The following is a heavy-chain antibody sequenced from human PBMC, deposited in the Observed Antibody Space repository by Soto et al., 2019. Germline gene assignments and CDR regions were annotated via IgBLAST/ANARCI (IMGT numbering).Heavy chain of an antibody. CDR2: ISYDGSNK. Sequence: GGSLRLSCAASGFTFSSYAMHWVRQAPGKGLEWVAVISYDGSNKYYADSVKGRFTISRDNSKNTLYLQMNSLRAEDTAVYYCARPYGTTVLYYYYYYGMDVWGQGTTVTVSS. V-gene: IGHV3-30-3*01. J-gene: IGHJ6*02. D-gene: IGHD4-4*01. CDR3: ARPYGTTVLYYYYYYGMDV. CDR1: GFTFSSYA.